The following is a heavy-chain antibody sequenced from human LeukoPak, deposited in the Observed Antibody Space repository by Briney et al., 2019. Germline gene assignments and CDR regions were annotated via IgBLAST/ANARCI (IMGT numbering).Heavy chain of an antibody. CDR3: ERVTNSSIWGLDY. CDR2: IWYDGSKK. Sequence: GRSLRLSSAASGFTYCCYGRHWTRQAPGKGLKWVAAIWYDGSKKYYADSVKGRFTISRDNSKNTLYLQMNSLRAEVTAVYYCERVTNSSIWGLDYWGQGTLVTVSS. CDR1: GFTYCCYG. D-gene: IGHD6-13*01. J-gene: IGHJ4*02. V-gene: IGHV3-33*01.